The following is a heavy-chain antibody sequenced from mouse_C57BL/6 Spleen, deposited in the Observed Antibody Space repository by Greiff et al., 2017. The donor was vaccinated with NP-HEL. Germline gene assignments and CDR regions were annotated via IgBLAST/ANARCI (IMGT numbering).Heavy chain of an antibody. CDR1: GYTFTSYW. J-gene: IGHJ2*01. CDR2: IDPSDSYT. CDR3: AANWDRGDY. Sequence: QVQLKQSGAELVMPGASVKLSCKASGYTFTSYWMHWVKQRPGQGLEWIGEIDPSDSYTNYNQKFTGKSTLTVDKSSSTAYMQLSSLTTEDSAVYYCAANWDRGDYWGQGTTLTVSS. D-gene: IGHD4-1*01. V-gene: IGHV1-69*01.